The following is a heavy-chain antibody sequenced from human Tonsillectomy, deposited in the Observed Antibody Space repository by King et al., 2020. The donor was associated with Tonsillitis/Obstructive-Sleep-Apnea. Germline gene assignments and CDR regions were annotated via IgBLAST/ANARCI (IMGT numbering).Heavy chain of an antibody. V-gene: IGHV3-30*19. J-gene: IGHJ3*02. CDR2: ISYDGSNK. D-gene: IGHD3-22*01. Sequence: VQLVESGGGVVQPGRSLRLSCAASGSIFSSYGMHWVRQVPGKGLEWVAVISYDGSNKYYADSVKGRFTISRDNSKNTLDLQMNSLRAEDTAVYYCAREGIYDSSGYADAFDIWGQGTLVTVSS. CDR3: AREGIYDSSGYADAFDI. CDR1: GSIFSSYG.